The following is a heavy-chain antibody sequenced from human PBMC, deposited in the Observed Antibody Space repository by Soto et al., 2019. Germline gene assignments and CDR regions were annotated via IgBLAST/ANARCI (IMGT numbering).Heavy chain of an antibody. Sequence: GGSLRLSCAASGFTFSSYWMSWVRQAPGKGLEWVANIKQDGSEKYYVDSVKGRFTISRDNAKNSLYLQMNSLRAEDTAVYYCARRGDLGLFDPNWYYFDYWGQGTLVTVSS. V-gene: IGHV3-7*03. CDR1: GFTFSSYW. D-gene: IGHD3-16*01. CDR2: IKQDGSEK. J-gene: IGHJ4*02. CDR3: ARRGDLGLFDPNWYYFDY.